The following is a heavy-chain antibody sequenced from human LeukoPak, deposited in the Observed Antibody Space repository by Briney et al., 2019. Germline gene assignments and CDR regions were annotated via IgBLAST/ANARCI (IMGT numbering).Heavy chain of an antibody. CDR2: ISYDGSNK. V-gene: IGHV3-30-3*01. CDR3: ARKGDYAYGMDV. CDR1: GFTFSSYA. J-gene: IGHJ6*02. Sequence: GGSLRLSCAASGFTFSSYAMHWVRQAPGKGLEGVAVISYDGSNKYYADSVKGRFTISRDNSKNTLYLQMNSLRAEDTAVYYCARKGDYAYGMDVWGQGTTVTVSS. D-gene: IGHD3-16*01.